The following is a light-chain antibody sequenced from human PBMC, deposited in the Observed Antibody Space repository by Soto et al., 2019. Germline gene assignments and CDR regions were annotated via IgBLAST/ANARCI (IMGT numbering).Light chain of an antibody. CDR2: EGS. CDR3: CSYAVSRTFV. CDR1: SRDVGAYNV. J-gene: IGLJ3*02. Sequence: QSALTQPASVSGSPEQSLTISWTGTSRDVGAYNVVSWYQQHPGKDPKLIIYEGSKRPSGISHSFSGSKSHNTASLTIYGLRAEDEATYHCCSYAVSRTFVFGGGNQLTVL. V-gene: IGLV2-23*01.